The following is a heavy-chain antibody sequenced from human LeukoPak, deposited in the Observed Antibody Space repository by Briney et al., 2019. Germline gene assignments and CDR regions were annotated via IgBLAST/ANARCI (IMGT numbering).Heavy chain of an antibody. CDR2: IYYSGST. Sequence: PSETLSLTCAVSGGSISSGGYYWSWIRQHPGKGLEWIGYIYYSGSTYYNPSLKSRVTISVDTSKNQFSLKLSSVTAADTAVYYCAREGCSGGSCYYNWFDPWGQGTLVTVSS. CDR3: AREGCSGGSCYYNWFDP. D-gene: IGHD2-15*01. CDR1: GGSISSGGYY. J-gene: IGHJ5*02. V-gene: IGHV4-31*11.